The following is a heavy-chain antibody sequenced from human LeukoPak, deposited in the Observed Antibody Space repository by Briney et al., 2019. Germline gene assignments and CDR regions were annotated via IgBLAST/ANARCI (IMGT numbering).Heavy chain of an antibody. V-gene: IGHV4-61*02. Sequence: SETLSLTCTVSGGSISSGSYYWSWIRQPAGKGLEWIGRIYTSGSTNYNPSLKSRVTISVDTSKNQFSLKLSSVTAADTAVYYCARAAYNGSFQAIWGQGTMVTVSS. CDR3: ARAAYNGSFQAI. CDR1: GGSISSGSYY. J-gene: IGHJ3*02. CDR2: IYTSGST. D-gene: IGHD1-26*01.